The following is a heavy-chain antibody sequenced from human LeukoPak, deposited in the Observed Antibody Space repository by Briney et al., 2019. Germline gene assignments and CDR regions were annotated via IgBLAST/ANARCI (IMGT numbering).Heavy chain of an antibody. D-gene: IGHD1-26*01. J-gene: IGHJ5*02. CDR2: ISGSGTSA. CDR1: GFTFSTYA. V-gene: IGHV3-23*01. Sequence: GGSLRLSCAASGFTFSTYAMSWVGQATGKGLEWVSTISGSGTSAYYADSVKGRFTISRDSSKSTMYLQMNSLSGGDTAVYYCAKNSGSRFGWFDPWGQGTLVTVSS. CDR3: AKNSGSRFGWFDP.